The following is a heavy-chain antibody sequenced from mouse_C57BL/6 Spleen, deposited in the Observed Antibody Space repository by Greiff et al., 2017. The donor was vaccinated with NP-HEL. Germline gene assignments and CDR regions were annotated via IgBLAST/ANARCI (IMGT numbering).Heavy chain of an antibody. J-gene: IGHJ4*01. CDR2: ISAGGSYT. CDR3: ARGFTTVVARRGMDY. D-gene: IGHD1-1*01. V-gene: IGHV5-4*03. Sequence: EVKLVESGGGLVKPGGSLKLSCAASGFTFSSYAMSWVRPTPEKRLAWVATISAGGSYTYYPDNVKGRFTSSRENAKNNLYLQMSHLKSEDTAMYYCARGFTTVVARRGMDYRGQGTSVTVSS. CDR1: GFTFSSYA.